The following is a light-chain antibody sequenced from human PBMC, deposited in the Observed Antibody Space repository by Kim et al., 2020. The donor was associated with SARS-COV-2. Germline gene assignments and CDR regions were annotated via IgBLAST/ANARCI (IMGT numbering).Light chain of an antibody. CDR3: QQRRNWPPRIT. Sequence: EIVLTQSPATLSLSPGERATLSCRASQSVSSHLAWYQQKPGQAPRLLIYDASKRATGIPARFSGRGSGTDFTLTISSLEPEDFAVYYCQQRRNWPPRITFGQGTRLEIK. J-gene: IGKJ5*01. CDR1: QSVSSH. CDR2: DAS. V-gene: IGKV3-11*01.